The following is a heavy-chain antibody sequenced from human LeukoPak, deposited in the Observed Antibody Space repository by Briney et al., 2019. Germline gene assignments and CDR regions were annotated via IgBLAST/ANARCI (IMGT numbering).Heavy chain of an antibody. Sequence: ASVKVSCKASGYTFTGYYMHWVRQAPGQGPEWTGWINPNSGGTNYAQKFQGRVTMTRDTSISTAYMELSRLRSDDTAVYYCARRGWIGVAGSAVGWFDPWGQGTLVTVSS. CDR1: GYTFTGYY. J-gene: IGHJ5*02. CDR3: ARRGWIGVAGSAVGWFDP. V-gene: IGHV1-2*02. D-gene: IGHD6-19*01. CDR2: INPNSGGT.